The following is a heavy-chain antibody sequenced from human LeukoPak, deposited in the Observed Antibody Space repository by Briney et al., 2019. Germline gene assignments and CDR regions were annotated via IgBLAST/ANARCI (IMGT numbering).Heavy chain of an antibody. J-gene: IGHJ4*02. CDR2: VGSSSSYI. CDR3: ARGWSSYYFDY. D-gene: IGHD2-15*01. V-gene: IGHV3-21*01. Sequence: TGGSLRLSCAASGFTFSSYSMSWVRPAPGKGLEWVSSVGSSSSYIYYADSVRGRFTISRDNDKDLLYLQMNGLRAEDTAVYYGARGWSSYYFDYWGQGTLVTVSS. CDR1: GFTFSSYS.